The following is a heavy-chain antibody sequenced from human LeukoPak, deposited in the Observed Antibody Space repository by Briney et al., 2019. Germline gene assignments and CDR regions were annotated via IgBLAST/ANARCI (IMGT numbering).Heavy chain of an antibody. CDR2: ISSSSYI. CDR3: ARDGGDSYGYPPVAY. CDR1: GFTFSSYS. V-gene: IGHV3-21*01. J-gene: IGHJ4*02. Sequence: GVTLRLSCGASGFTFSSYSMNCVPQAPRKGREWVSSISSSSYIYYADSVKGRFTISRDNAKNSLYLKMNSLGAEDTAVYYCARDGGDSYGYPPVAYWGQGTLVTVSS. D-gene: IGHD5-18*01.